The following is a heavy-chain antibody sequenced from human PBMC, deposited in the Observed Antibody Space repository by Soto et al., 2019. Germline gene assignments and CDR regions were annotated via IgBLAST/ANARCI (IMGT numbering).Heavy chain of an antibody. CDR2: VYYSGST. CDR1: GDSISSSSYY. CDR3: ARRRAGSPPAFDY. J-gene: IGHJ4*02. Sequence: QLQLQESGPGLVKPSETLSLTCTVSGDSISSSSYYWGWIRQPPGKGLEYIGSVYYSGSTYNNPSLKSRVTISVDTSKNQFSLKLRSVTAADTAVYYCARRRAGSPPAFDYWGQGTLVTVSS. V-gene: IGHV4-39*01. D-gene: IGHD1-1*01.